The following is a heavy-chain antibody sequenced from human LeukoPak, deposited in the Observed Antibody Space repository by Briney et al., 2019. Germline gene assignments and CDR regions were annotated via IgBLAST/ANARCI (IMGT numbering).Heavy chain of an antibody. CDR2: ISSSSSTI. CDR1: GFTFSSYS. J-gene: IGHJ4*02. D-gene: IGHD1-1*01. Sequence: GGSLRLSCAASGFTFSSYSMNWVRQAPGKGLEWVSYISSSSSTIYYADSVKGRFTISRDNAKNSLYLQMNSLRAEDTALYYCARLRTTGTVDYWGQGTLVTVSS. V-gene: IGHV3-48*01. CDR3: ARLRTTGTVDY.